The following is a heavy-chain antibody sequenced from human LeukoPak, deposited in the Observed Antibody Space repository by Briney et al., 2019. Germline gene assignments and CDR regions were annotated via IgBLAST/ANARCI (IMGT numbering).Heavy chain of an antibody. J-gene: IGHJ4*02. CDR2: IKQDGSEK. D-gene: IGHD3-22*01. V-gene: IGHV3-7*01. CDR1: GFTFSSYW. Sequence: GGSLRLSCVASGFTFSSYWMSWVRQAPGKGLEWVANIKQDGSEKYYVGSVKGRFTISRDNAKNSLYLQMNSLRDEDTAVYYCARDYDYYDSSGYLTHFDYWGQGTLVTVSS. CDR3: ARDYDYYDSSGYLTHFDY.